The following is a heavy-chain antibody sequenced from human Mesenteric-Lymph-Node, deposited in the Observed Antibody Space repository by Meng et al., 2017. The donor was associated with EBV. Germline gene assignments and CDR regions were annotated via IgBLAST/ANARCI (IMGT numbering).Heavy chain of an antibody. CDR1: RGSMSSSSYY. Sequence: QESGPGLLKPSDPLSLTCTVSRGSMSSSSYYWAWIRQPPGKGLEWIGSIFYSGHTDYNPSLKSRVTISVDTSKNQFSLKLSSVTAADTAVYYCARYSSSWYYFDYWGQGTLVTVSS. CDR2: IFYSGHT. V-gene: IGHV4-39*07. CDR3: ARYSSSWYYFDY. J-gene: IGHJ4*02. D-gene: IGHD6-13*01.